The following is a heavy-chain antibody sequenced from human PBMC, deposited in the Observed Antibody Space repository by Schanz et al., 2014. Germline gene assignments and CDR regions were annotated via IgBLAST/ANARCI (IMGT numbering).Heavy chain of an antibody. D-gene: IGHD3-3*02. J-gene: IGHJ6*02. CDR2: IHHSGSI. V-gene: IGHV4-34*10. CDR3: ARHLVNAYGMDV. CDR1: GGSISSFY. Sequence: QVQLQESGPGLVKSSETLSLTCTVSGGSISSFYWGWIRQSPGKGLQWIGEIHHSGSIIYNPSLRSGVTISMDTSKNQFFLKVTSVTAADTAVYYCARHLVNAYGMDVWGQGTAVTVSS.